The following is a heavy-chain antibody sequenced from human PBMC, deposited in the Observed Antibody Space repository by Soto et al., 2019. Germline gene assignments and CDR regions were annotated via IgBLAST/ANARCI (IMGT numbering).Heavy chain of an antibody. J-gene: IGHJ6*02. CDR3: ALGFGRKNYSYGMDV. Sequence: SVKVSCKASGGTFSSYAISWVRQAPGQGLEWMGGIIPIFGTANHAQKFQGRVTITADESTSTAYMELNSLRSEDTAVYYCALGFGRKNYSYGMDVWGQGTTVTVS. D-gene: IGHD3-16*01. CDR2: IIPIFGTA. V-gene: IGHV1-69*13. CDR1: GGTFSSYA.